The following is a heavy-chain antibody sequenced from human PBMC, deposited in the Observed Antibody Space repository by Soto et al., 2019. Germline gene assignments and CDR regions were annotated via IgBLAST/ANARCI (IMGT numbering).Heavy chain of an antibody. CDR3: AKEGGNWVGVQLCSDYYYGMNV. J-gene: IGHJ6*02. D-gene: IGHD5-18*01. V-gene: IGHV3-23*01. CDR1: GFTFSSYA. CDR2: ISGSGGST. Sequence: GGSLRLSCAASGFTFSSYAMSWVRQAPGKGLEWVSAISGSGGSTYYADSVKGRFTISRDTSKTTLYLQMNSLRAEQTAVYYCAKEGGNWVGVQLCSDYYYGMNVWGQEPTVT.